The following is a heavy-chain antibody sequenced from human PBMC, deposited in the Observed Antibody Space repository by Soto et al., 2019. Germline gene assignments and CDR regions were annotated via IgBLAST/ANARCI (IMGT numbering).Heavy chain of an antibody. J-gene: IGHJ4*02. D-gene: IGHD3-10*01. Sequence: GGSLRLSCAASGLTFSSFWMSWVRQAPGKGLEWVASMNEYGSERYYVDSVKGRFTIPRDNAKNSLYLQMNSLRAEDTAVYYCARATGADKEDYWGQGTLVTVSS. CDR2: MNEYGSER. CDR1: GLTFSSFW. V-gene: IGHV3-7*04. CDR3: ARATGADKEDY.